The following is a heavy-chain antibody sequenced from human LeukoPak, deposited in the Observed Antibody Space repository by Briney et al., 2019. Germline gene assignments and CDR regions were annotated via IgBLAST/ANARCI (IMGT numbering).Heavy chain of an antibody. V-gene: IGHV1-2*03. CDR1: GYRFTDDY. D-gene: IGHD3-16*01. Sequence: LEASVKVSCKASGYRFTDDYMHWVRQAPGQGLEFMGWINPDSGFTNYAQKFKGRVTMTRDTSISTAYLEVRSLTSDDTAVYYCAPTAEAYTSWWKVWGQGTLVTVSS. CDR3: APTAEAYTSWWKV. CDR2: INPDSGFT. J-gene: IGHJ4*02.